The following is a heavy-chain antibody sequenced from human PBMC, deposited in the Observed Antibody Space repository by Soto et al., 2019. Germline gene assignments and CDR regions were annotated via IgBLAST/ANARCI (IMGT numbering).Heavy chain of an antibody. Sequence: QVQLQGSGPGLVRPSGTLSLTCSVSGASVTDYSWTWIRQPAGRGLEWIGLIYRSGSTTYNPSLESRDTMSLDTSKTQFSLRLTSVTAAETAVYYCARVFYTDSGGYPRPIFDSWSQGTLVTVSS. J-gene: IGHJ4*02. CDR3: ARVFYTDSGGYPRPIFDS. D-gene: IGHD3-22*01. V-gene: IGHV4-4*07. CDR2: IYRSGST. CDR1: GASVTDYS.